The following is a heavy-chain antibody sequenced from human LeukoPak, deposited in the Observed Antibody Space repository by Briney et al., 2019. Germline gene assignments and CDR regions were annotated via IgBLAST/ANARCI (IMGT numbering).Heavy chain of an antibody. Sequence: SETLSLTCTVSGGSISSYYWSWIRQPPGKGLEWIGYIYYSGSTNYNPSLKSRVTISVDTSKNQFSLKLSSVTAADTAVHYCASFRDYGDGTDYWGQGTLVTVSS. CDR3: ASFRDYGDGTDY. V-gene: IGHV4-59*01. CDR2: IYYSGST. D-gene: IGHD4-17*01. CDR1: GGSISSYY. J-gene: IGHJ4*02.